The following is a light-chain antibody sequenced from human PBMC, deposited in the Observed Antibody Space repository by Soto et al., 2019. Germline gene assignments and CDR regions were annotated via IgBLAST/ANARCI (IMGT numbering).Light chain of an antibody. CDR3: QQYSTLPHT. Sequence: ESVWTQSPGTLSLYPGERATLSCRATQSVTNNYFAWYQQKPGQSPRLLIYGVSNRATDIPDRFSGSGSGTYFPLTISRLEPEDFVVYYCQQYSTLPHTFGQGTTLEVK. V-gene: IGKV3-20*01. CDR2: GVS. CDR1: QSVTNNY. J-gene: IGKJ2*01.